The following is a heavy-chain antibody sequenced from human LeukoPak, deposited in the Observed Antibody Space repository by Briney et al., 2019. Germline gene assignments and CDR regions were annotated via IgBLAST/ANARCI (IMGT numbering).Heavy chain of an antibody. CDR1: GGSISSYY. CDR2: IYYGGST. D-gene: IGHD6-13*01. CDR3: ARPSSSWSYDAFDI. J-gene: IGHJ3*02. Sequence: PSETLSLTCTVSGGSISSYYWSWIRQPPGKGLEWIGYIYYGGSTNYNPSLKSRVTISVDTSKNQFSLKLSSVTAADTAVYYCARPSSSWSYDAFDIWGQGTMVTVSS. V-gene: IGHV4-59*08.